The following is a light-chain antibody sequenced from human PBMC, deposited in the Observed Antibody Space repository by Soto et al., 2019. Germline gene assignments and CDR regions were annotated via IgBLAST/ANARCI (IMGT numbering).Light chain of an antibody. J-gene: IGLJ3*02. CDR3: SSSTSSNTWV. V-gene: IGLV2-14*01. Sequence: QSALTQPASVSGSPGQSITISCTGSSSGLGGFNFVSWYQQYPGKAPKLMIYDVTNRPSGVSNRFSGSKSANTASLSISGLQAEDEADYYCSSSTSSNTWVFGGGTKLTVL. CDR1: SSGLGGFNF. CDR2: DVT.